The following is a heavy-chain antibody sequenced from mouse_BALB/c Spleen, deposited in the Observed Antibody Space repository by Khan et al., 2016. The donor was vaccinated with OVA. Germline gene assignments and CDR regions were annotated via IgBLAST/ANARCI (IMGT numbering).Heavy chain of an antibody. CDR2: IWVSGSK. CDR3: ARDPPYYSMDY. V-gene: IGHV2-6-5*01. Sequence: QVQLKQSGPGLVAPSQSLSITCTVSGFSLTDYAVSWIRQPPGKGLEWLGVIWVSGSKYYNSVLKPRLSISKEHSKSQVFLKMNSLQTDDTAMYFCARDPPYYSMDYWGQGTSVTVSS. J-gene: IGHJ4*01. CDR1: GFSLTDYA.